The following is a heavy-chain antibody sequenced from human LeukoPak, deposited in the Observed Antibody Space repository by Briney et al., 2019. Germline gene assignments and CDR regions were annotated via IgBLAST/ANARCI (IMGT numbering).Heavy chain of an antibody. J-gene: IGHJ6*03. CDR3: AGVGGSGAGYYYYYMDV. CDR2: IGSSGSTI. V-gene: IGHV3-48*03. CDR1: GFTFSSYE. D-gene: IGHD6-19*01. Sequence: PGGSLRLSCAASGFTFSSYEMNWVRQAPGKGLEWVSYIGSSGSTIYYADSVKGRFTISRDNAKNSLYLQMNSLRAEDTAVYYCAGVGGSGAGYYYYYMDVWGKGTTVTVSS.